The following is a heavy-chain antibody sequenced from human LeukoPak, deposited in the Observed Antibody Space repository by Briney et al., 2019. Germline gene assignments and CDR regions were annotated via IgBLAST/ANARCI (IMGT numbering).Heavy chain of an antibody. CDR2: ISSSSSYI. CDR1: GFTVSSNY. J-gene: IGHJ3*02. V-gene: IGHV3-21*01. CDR3: ARLGYCSSTSCYTDDAFDI. D-gene: IGHD2-2*02. Sequence: GGSLRLSCAASGFTVSSNYMNWVRQAPGKGLEWVSSISSSSSYIYYADSVKGRFTISRDNAKNSLYLQMNSLRAEDTAVYYCARLGYCSSTSCYTDDAFDIWGQGTMVTVSS.